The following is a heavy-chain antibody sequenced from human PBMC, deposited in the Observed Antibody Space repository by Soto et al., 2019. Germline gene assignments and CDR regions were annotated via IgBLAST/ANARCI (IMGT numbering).Heavy chain of an antibody. Sequence: SETMCLTCTVAGGYISSYDWSWIRQPPGKGLEWIGNIYYSESTNYNPSLKSRVTISVDTSKNQFSLRLTSVTAADTAVYYCATHPPYGPLDHWGQGTLVTVSS. CDR2: IYYSEST. J-gene: IGHJ4*02. V-gene: IGHV4-59*08. D-gene: IGHD4-17*01. CDR3: ATHPPYGPLDH. CDR1: GGYISSYD.